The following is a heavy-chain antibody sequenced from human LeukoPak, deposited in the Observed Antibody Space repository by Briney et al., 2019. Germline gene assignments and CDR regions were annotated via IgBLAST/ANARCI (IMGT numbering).Heavy chain of an antibody. D-gene: IGHD3-3*01. CDR3: VRDRDFRIDY. CDR2: IKSDGSST. CDR1: GFTFSSYW. V-gene: IGHV3-74*01. J-gene: IGHJ4*02. Sequence: GGSLRLSCAASGFTFSSYWTHWVRHAPGKGLMWVSRIKSDGSSTSYADSVKGRFTISRDNAKNTLYLQMNSLRAEDTAVYYCVRDRDFRIDYWGQGTLVTVSS.